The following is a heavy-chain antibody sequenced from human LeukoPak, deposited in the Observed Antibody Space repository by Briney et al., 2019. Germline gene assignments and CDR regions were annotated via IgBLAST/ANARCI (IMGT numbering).Heavy chain of an antibody. CDR2: ISSSSSYI. V-gene: IGHV3-21*01. Sequence: PGGSLRLSCAASGFTFSTYGMSWVRQAPGKGLEWVSSISSSSSYIYYADSVKGRFTISRDNAKNSLYLQMNSLRAEDTAVYYCARDRYYDSSIDAFDIWGQGTMVTVSS. D-gene: IGHD3-22*01. CDR1: GFTFSTYG. J-gene: IGHJ3*02. CDR3: ARDRYYDSSIDAFDI.